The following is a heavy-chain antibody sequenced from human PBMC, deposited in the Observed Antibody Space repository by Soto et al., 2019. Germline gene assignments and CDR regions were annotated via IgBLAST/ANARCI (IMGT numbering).Heavy chain of an antibody. V-gene: IGHV1-69*06. CDR2: ITPVFGAP. CDR1: GGTFGSST. Sequence: QVQLVQSGAEVKKPESSVKVSCKASGGTFGSSTISWVRQAPGQGLEWMGGITPVFGAPNYAQKFQGRVTITADKSTSTAYMELRSLRSEDTAVYYCARGELATIAYFDCWGQGTQVTVSS. D-gene: IGHD5-12*01. CDR3: ARGELATIAYFDC. J-gene: IGHJ4*02.